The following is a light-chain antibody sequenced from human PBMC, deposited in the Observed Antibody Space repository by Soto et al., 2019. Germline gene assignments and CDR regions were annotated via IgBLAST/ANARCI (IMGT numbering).Light chain of an antibody. CDR1: QSVSSN. Sequence: EIVMTQSPATLSVSPGETATLSCRASQSVSSNVAWYQQKPGQAPSLLISGASNRATGIPDRFSGSGSGTDFTLTISRLEPEDFAVYYCQQYDRSPRTFGQGTKVDIK. CDR2: GAS. J-gene: IGKJ1*01. V-gene: IGKV3D-15*01. CDR3: QQYDRSPRT.